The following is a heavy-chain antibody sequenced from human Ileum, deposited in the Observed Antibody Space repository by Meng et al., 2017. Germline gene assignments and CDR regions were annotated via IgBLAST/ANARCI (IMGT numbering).Heavy chain of an antibody. J-gene: IGHJ4*02. Sequence: QVQLQESGPGLVRPSETLSLTCSVSGDSVIGGSYYWNWIRQSAGKGLEWIGYINYSGTAYYNASLGSRVSMSIDTSKNQFSLKLTSVTAADTAVYYCTRDQTSNGWGSFDSWGQGTLVTVSS. V-gene: IGHV4-61*01. CDR1: GDSVIGGSYY. CDR2: INYSGTA. D-gene: IGHD7-27*01. CDR3: TRDQTSNGWGSFDS.